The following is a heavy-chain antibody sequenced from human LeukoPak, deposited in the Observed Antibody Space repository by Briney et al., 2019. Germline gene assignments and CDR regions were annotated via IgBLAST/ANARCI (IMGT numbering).Heavy chain of an antibody. CDR1: GYTFAGYG. J-gene: IGHJ6*02. D-gene: IGHD6-6*01. CDR3: AGIEYSSSSFYYGMDV. Sequence: ASVKVSCKASGYTFAGYGISWVRQAPGQGLEWMGWISAYNGNTNYAQKLQGRVTMTTDTSTSTAYMELRSLRSDDTAVYYCAGIEYSSSSFYYGMDVWGQGTTVTVSS. V-gene: IGHV1-18*01. CDR2: ISAYNGNT.